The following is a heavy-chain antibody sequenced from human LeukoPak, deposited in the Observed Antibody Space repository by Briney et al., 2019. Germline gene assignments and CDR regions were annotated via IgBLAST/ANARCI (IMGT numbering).Heavy chain of an antibody. D-gene: IGHD3-10*01. CDR1: GGSFSGYY. Sequence: PSETLSLTCAVYGGSFSGYYWSWIRQPPGKGLEWIGEINHSGSTNYNPSLKSRVTISVDTSKNQFPLKLSSVTAADTAVYYCARGGYGSGSYPLNNWFDPWGQGTLVTVSS. V-gene: IGHV4-34*01. CDR3: ARGGYGSGSYPLNNWFDP. CDR2: INHSGST. J-gene: IGHJ5*02.